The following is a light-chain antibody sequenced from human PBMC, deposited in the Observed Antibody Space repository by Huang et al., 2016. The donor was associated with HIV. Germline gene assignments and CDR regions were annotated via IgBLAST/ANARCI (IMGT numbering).Light chain of an antibody. Sequence: DIVMTQSPDSLVVSLGERATINCQSSQITSYNSHNKHYLAWYQQKPGQPPKLLIYWASTRESGVPDRFTGSGSGTDFTLTISSLQAEDVAVYYCQQYYITPLTFGGGTKVEI. CDR2: WAS. J-gene: IGKJ4*01. CDR1: QITSYNSHNKHY. CDR3: QQYYITPLT. V-gene: IGKV4-1*01.